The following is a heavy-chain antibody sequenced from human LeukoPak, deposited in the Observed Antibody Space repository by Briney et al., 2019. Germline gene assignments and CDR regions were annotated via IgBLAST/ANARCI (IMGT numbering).Heavy chain of an antibody. V-gene: IGHV3-33*06. D-gene: IGHD3-10*01. CDR3: AKDGRYGSGSYSEY. Sequence: GTSLRLSRVASGFRFGEYGMRWVRQAPGKGLEWVAFTWYDGSNKYYGDSVKGRFTISRDNRKNMLYLQMNSLRDDDTAVYYCAKDGRYGSGSYSEYWGQGTLVTVSS. J-gene: IGHJ4*02. CDR1: GFRFGEYG. CDR2: TWYDGSNK.